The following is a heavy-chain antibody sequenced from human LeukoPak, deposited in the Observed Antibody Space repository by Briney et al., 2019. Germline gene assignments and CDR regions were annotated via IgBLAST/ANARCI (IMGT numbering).Heavy chain of an antibody. CDR2: ISYDGSDK. V-gene: IGHV3-30-3*01. Sequence: GGSLRLSCAASGLTFSSYAMNWVRQAPGKGLEWVAVISYDGSDKYYPDSVKGRFTISRDNSKNTLYLQMNSLRAEDTAVYFCARRGTDYCTPSSCHPNWFAPWGQGTQVTVSS. J-gene: IGHJ5*02. CDR3: ARRGTDYCTPSSCHPNWFAP. D-gene: IGHD4-11*01. CDR1: GLTFSSYA.